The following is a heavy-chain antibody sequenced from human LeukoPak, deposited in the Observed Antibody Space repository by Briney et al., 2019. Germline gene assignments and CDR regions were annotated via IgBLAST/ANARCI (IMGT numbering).Heavy chain of an antibody. CDR2: IYYSGST. J-gene: IGHJ3*02. CDR3: ARENMVRALSEAFDI. CDR1: GGSISSGDYY. Sequence: SETLSLTCTVSGGSISSGDYYWSWIRQPPGKGLERIGYIYYSGSTYYNPSLKSLVTISVDTSKTQFSLKLSSVTAADTAVYYCARENMVRALSEAFDIWGQGTMVTVSS. D-gene: IGHD3-10*01. V-gene: IGHV4-30-4*01.